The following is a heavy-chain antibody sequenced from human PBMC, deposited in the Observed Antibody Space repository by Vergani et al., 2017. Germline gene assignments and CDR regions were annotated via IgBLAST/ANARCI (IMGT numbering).Heavy chain of an antibody. V-gene: IGHV1-2*02. CDR2: INPNSGGT. D-gene: IGHD1-26*01. CDR3: ARESGSYPKRSYYFDY. J-gene: IGHJ4*02. Sequence: QVQLVQSGAEVKKPGASVKVSCKASGYTFTGYYMHWVRQAPGQGLEWMGWINPNSGGTNYAQKFQGRVTMTRDTSISTAYMELSRLRSDDTDVYYCARESGSYPKRSYYFDYWGQGTLVTVSS. CDR1: GYTFTGYY.